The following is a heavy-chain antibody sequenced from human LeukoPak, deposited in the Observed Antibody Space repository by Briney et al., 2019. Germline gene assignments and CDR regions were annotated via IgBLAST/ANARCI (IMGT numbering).Heavy chain of an antibody. V-gene: IGHV4-4*09. D-gene: IGHD1-26*01. CDR2: IHSSGYT. CDR3: AQRQGPTSGSYDYFDP. Sequence: SETLSLTCTVSGGSLSGNYWSWIRQPPGQGLEWIAYIHSSGYTNYNSSLMSRVTISIDTSKNQFSLRVTSVTAADTAMYYCAQRQGPTSGSYDYFDPWGQGTLVTVSS. J-gene: IGHJ5*02. CDR1: GGSLSGNY.